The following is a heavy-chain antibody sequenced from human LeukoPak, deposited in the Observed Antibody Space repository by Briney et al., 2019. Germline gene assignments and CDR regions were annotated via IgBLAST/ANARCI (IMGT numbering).Heavy chain of an antibody. CDR2: INHSGST. D-gene: IGHD6-13*01. CDR3: ARVPGYSRSRGAFDI. J-gene: IGHJ3*02. CDR1: GGSFSGYY. Sequence: SETLSLTCAVYGGSFSGYYWSWIRQPPGKGLEWIGEINHSGSTNYNPSLKCRVTISVDTSKNQFSLKLSSVTAADTAVYYCARVPGYSRSRGAFDIWGQGTMVTVSS. V-gene: IGHV4-34*01.